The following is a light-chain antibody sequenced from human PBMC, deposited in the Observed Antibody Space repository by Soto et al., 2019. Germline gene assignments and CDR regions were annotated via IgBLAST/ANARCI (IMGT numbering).Light chain of an antibody. CDR1: QNVYNN. CDR2: AAS. CDR3: QQYTSWPLT. V-gene: IGKV3D-15*01. Sequence: EVVMTQSPATLSVSPGERATLSCRTSQNVYNNLAWYLQKPGQAPRLLISAASTRATGIPARFSGSGSGTEFTLTINSLQSEDFAVYYCQQYTSWPLTFGGGTKVEI. J-gene: IGKJ4*01.